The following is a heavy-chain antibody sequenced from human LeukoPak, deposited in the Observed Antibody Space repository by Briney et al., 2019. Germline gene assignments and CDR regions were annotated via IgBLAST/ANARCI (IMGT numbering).Heavy chain of an antibody. Sequence: PGGSLRLSCAASGFTFSSYSMNWVRQAPGKGLEWVSSISSSSSYIYYADSVKGRFTISRDNAKNSLYLQMNSLRAEDTAVYYCARGGYGSGWDYMDVWGKGTTVPVSS. CDR3: ARGGYGSGWDYMDV. CDR2: ISSSSSYI. D-gene: IGHD3-10*01. V-gene: IGHV3-21*01. CDR1: GFTFSSYS. J-gene: IGHJ6*03.